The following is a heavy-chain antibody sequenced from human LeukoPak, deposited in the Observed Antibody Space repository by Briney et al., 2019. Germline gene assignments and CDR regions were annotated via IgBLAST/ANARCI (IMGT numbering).Heavy chain of an antibody. D-gene: IGHD2-15*01. J-gene: IGHJ4*02. CDR1: GFSVSANY. V-gene: IGHV3-53*01. Sequence: SGGSLRLSCAASGFSVSANYMSWVRQAPEKGLEWVSILYSGGSTYYSHSVEGRFTISRSDSKNPLLRQMNSRRCEDTAVYYCASGGMGARKFYSDPFRYWGQGTLVTASS. CDR3: ASGGMGARKFYSDPFRY. CDR2: LYSGGST.